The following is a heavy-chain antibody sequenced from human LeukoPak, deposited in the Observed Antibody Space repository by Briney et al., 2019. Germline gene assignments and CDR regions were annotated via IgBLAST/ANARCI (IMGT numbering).Heavy chain of an antibody. Sequence: ESSVNVSCKASGGTFSSYAISWVRQAPAQGLAWMGRIIPILGIANYEQNFQGRVTITADKSTSTAYMELSSLRSEDTAVYYCARAHGSYYDDAYYFDYWGQGTLVTVSS. CDR1: GGTFSSYA. V-gene: IGHV1-69*04. CDR2: IIPILGIA. CDR3: ARAHGSYYDDAYYFDY. J-gene: IGHJ4*02. D-gene: IGHD1-26*01.